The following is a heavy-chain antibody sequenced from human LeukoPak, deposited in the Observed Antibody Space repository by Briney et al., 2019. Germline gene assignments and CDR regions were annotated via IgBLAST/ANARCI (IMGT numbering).Heavy chain of an antibody. Sequence: ASVKVSCKASGYTFTGYYMHWVRQAPGQGLEWMGRINPDSGGTNYAQKFQGRVTMTRATSISTAYMDLSRLRSDDTAVYYCAREPATMVRGVLLGRFDPWGQGTLVTVSS. CDR1: GYTFTGYY. D-gene: IGHD3-10*01. CDR2: INPDSGGT. J-gene: IGHJ5*02. CDR3: AREPATMVRGVLLGRFDP. V-gene: IGHV1-2*06.